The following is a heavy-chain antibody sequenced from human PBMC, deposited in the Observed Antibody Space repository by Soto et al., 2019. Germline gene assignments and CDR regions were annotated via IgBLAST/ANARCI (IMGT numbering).Heavy chain of an antibody. CDR3: ARDKRPTFYYNGMDL. Sequence: GASVKVSCNASGYTFISYGVNWVRQAPGQGLEWMGWISPYNDNTNYARKVQGRVTLTTDTSASTAYMELRSLTSDDTAVYYCARDKRPTFYYNGMDLWGQGTTVTVSS. V-gene: IGHV1-18*04. CDR2: ISPYNDNT. CDR1: GYTFISYG. J-gene: IGHJ6*02.